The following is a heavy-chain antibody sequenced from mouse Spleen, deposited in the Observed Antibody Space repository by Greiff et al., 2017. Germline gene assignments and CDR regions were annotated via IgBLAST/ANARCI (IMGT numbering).Heavy chain of an antibody. CDR2: IDPETGGT. Sequence: QVQLKQSGAELVRPGASVTLSCQASGYTFTDYDMHWVKQTPVHGLEWIGAIDPETGGTAYNQKFKGKAILTADKSSSTAYMELRSLTSEDSAVYYCMVYYDYDVGFAYWGQGTLVTVSA. J-gene: IGHJ3*01. D-gene: IGHD2-4*01. CDR1: GYTFTDYD. V-gene: IGHV1-15*01. CDR3: MVYYDYDVGFAY.